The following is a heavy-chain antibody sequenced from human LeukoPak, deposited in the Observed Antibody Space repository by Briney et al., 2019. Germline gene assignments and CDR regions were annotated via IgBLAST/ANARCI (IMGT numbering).Heavy chain of an antibody. J-gene: IGHJ5*02. V-gene: IGHV4-34*01. CDR3: AREAYYYDSSGYSQYNWFDP. CDR2: INHSGST. D-gene: IGHD3-22*01. Sequence: PSETLSLTCAVYGGSFSGYYWSWIRQPPGKGLEWIGEINHSGSTNYNPSLKSRVTISVDTSKNQFSLKLSSVTAADTAVYYCAREAYYYDSSGYSQYNWFDPWGQGTLVTVSS. CDR1: GGSFSGYY.